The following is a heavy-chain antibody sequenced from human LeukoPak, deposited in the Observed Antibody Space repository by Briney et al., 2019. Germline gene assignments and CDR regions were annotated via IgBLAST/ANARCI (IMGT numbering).Heavy chain of an antibody. Sequence: ASVKVSCKASGYTFTSYYMHWVRQAPGQGLEWMGIINPSGGSTSYAQKFQGRVTMTRDTSTSTVYMELSSLRSEDTAVYYCARDLYYDFWSGYPPRWFDPWGQGTLVPVSS. CDR3: ARDLYYDFWSGYPPRWFDP. CDR1: GYTFTSYY. D-gene: IGHD3-3*01. V-gene: IGHV1-46*01. CDR2: INPSGGST. J-gene: IGHJ5*02.